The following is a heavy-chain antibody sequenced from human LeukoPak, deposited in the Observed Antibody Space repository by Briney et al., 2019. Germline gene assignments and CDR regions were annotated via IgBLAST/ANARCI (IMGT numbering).Heavy chain of an antibody. D-gene: IGHD6-13*01. Sequence: SETLSLTCAVYGGFFSGYYWSWIRQPPGKGLECIGEIKHSRSANYNPSVKSRVTISVDTSKNQFSPELSSVSAADTAVYYCAGAAAFDYWGQGTLVTVSS. CDR2: IKHSRSA. CDR3: AGAAAFDY. J-gene: IGHJ4*02. CDR1: GGFFSGYY. V-gene: IGHV4-34*01.